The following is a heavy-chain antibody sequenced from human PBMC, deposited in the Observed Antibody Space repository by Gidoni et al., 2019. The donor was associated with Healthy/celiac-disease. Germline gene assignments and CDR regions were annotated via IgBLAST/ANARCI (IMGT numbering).Heavy chain of an antibody. CDR1: GFTVSSND. J-gene: IGHJ3*02. CDR2: IFSGGSP. V-gene: IGHV3-66*01. CDR3: ARDRGVPFRVAAAWKYNDAFDI. D-gene: IGHD6-13*01. Sequence: EVQLVESGGGLVQTGGSVRLSCAAAGFTVSSNDMSWARQAPGKGLEWVSVIFSGGSPYYAASVKVLFTLSRYNSKNTLYLQLNSLRAEDTAVYYCARDRGVPFRVAAAWKYNDAFDIWGQGTMVTVSS.